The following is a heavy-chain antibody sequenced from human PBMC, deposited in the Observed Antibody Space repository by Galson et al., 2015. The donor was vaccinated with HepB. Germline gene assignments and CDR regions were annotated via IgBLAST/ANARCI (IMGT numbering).Heavy chain of an antibody. J-gene: IGHJ4*02. V-gene: IGHV3-23*01. CDR2: ISGSGGST. CDR3: ARRGGGCSSTTCPLGY. D-gene: IGHD2-2*01. Sequence: SLRLSCAASGFTFSSYAMSWVRQAPGKGLEGVSAISGSGGSTYYADSVKGRFTISRDNSKNTLFLQMNSLRAEDTAVYYCARRGGGCSSTTCPLGYWGQGTLVTVSS. CDR1: GFTFSSYA.